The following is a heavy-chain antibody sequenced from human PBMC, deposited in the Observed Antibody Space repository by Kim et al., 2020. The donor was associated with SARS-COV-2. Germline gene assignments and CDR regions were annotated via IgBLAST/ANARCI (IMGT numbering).Heavy chain of an antibody. CDR3: AKKRPGNRPLDC. Sequence: YNADAARGRFTVSRDTSKNMLYLKRDSLRAEDTAVYYCAKKRPGNRPLDCWGQGTLVTVS. V-gene: IGHV3-23*01. J-gene: IGHJ4*02. D-gene: IGHD1-1*01.